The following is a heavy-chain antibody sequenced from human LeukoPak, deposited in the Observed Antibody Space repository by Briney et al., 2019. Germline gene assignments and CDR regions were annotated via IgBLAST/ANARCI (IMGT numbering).Heavy chain of an antibody. V-gene: IGHV4-4*02. J-gene: IGHJ5*02. CDR3: ARGYCSGGSCYLGFDP. D-gene: IGHD2-15*01. Sequence: PSETLSLTCAVSGGSFSSSNWWSWVRPPPGKGLEWIGEIYHSGSTNYNPSLKSRVTISVDKSKNQFSLKLSSVTAADTAVYYCARGYCSGGSCYLGFDPWGQGTLVTVSS. CDR1: GGSFSSSNW. CDR2: IYHSGST.